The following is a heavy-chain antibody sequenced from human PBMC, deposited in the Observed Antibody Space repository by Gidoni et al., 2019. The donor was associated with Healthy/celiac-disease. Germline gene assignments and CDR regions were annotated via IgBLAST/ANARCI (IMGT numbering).Heavy chain of an antibody. D-gene: IGHD2-2*01. J-gene: IGHJ6*03. Sequence: QVQLVESGGGVVQPGRSLRLSCAASGFTFSSYGMHWVRQAPGKGLEWVAVIWYDGSNKYYADSVKGRFTISRDNSKNTLYLQMNSLRAEDTAVYYCARDPNYRPAAISFYYYYYMDVWGKGTTVTVSS. V-gene: IGHV3-33*01. CDR2: IWYDGSNK. CDR1: GFTFSSYG. CDR3: ARDPNYRPAAISFYYYYYMDV.